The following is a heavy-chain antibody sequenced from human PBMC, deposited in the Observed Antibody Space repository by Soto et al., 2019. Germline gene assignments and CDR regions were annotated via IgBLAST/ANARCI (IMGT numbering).Heavy chain of an antibody. CDR3: ARLRYCSSTSCFVDPPPAHYYDYMDV. V-gene: IGHV5-51*01. J-gene: IGHJ6*03. CDR2: IYPGDSDT. D-gene: IGHD2-2*01. Sequence: PGESLKISCKGSGYSFTSYWIGWVRQMPGKGLEWMGIIYPGDSDTRYSPSFQGQVTISADKSISTAYLQWSSLKASDTAMYYCARLRYCSSTSCFVDPPPAHYYDYMDVWSRGTTLTVS. CDR1: GYSFTSYW.